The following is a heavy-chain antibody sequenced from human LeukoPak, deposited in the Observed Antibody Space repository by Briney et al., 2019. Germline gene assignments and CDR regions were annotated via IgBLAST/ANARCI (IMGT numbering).Heavy chain of an antibody. J-gene: IGHJ4*02. V-gene: IGHV1-2*02. CDR3: ARDRGCSGGSCYFS. CDR1: GYTFTGYY. CDR2: INPNSGGT. Sequence: ASVKVSCKASGYTFTGYYMHWVRQAPGQGLEWMGWINPNSGGTNYAQKFQGRVTMTRDTSISTAYMELSSLRSDDTAVYYRARDRGCSGGSCYFSWGQGTLVTVSS. D-gene: IGHD2-15*01.